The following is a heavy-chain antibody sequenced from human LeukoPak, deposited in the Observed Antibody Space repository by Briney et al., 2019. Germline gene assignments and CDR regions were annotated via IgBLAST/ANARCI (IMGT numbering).Heavy chain of an antibody. CDR3: ARALDGSGGD. Sequence: GASLRLSCAASGFTFSSYAMSWVRQAPGKGLEWVSAISGSGGSTYYADSVKGRFTISRDNAKNSLYLQMNSPRAEDTAVYYCARALDGSGGDWGQGTLVTVSS. D-gene: IGHD4-23*01. J-gene: IGHJ4*02. CDR2: ISGSGGST. V-gene: IGHV3-23*01. CDR1: GFTFSSYA.